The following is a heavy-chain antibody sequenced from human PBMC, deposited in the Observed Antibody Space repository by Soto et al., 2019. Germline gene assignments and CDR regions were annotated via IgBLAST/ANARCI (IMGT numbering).Heavy chain of an antibody. V-gene: IGHV1-46*01. J-gene: IGHJ3*02. CDR2: IKPTGGST. D-gene: IGHD1-26*01. Sequence: ASVKVSCKASGYTFTIYYMHWVRQAPGQGLEWMGLIKPTGGSTTYAQKFQGRVTMTGDRSTSTEYMELSSLRSEDTAVYYCARGGAWELRPRDAFDIWGQGTMVTVSS. CDR3: ARGGAWELRPRDAFDI. CDR1: GYTFTIYY.